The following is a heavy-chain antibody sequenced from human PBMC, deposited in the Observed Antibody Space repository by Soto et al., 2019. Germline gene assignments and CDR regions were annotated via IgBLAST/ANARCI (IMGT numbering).Heavy chain of an antibody. CDR3: ARAGYDFWSGYYFPYGMDV. D-gene: IGHD3-3*01. CDR2: INHSGST. V-gene: IGHV4-34*01. J-gene: IGHJ6*02. CDR1: GGSFSAYY. Sequence: TSETPSLTCAGYGGSFSAYYWSWMRQPPGKGLEWIGEINHSGSTNYNPSLKSRVTISVDTSKNQFSLKLSSVTAADTAVYYCARAGYDFWSGYYFPYGMDVWGQGTTVS.